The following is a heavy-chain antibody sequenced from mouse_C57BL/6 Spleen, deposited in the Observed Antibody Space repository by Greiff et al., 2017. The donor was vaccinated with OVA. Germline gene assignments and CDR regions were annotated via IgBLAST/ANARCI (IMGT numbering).Heavy chain of an antibody. D-gene: IGHD2-5*01. CDR2: INPGSGGT. Sequence: VKLMESGAELVRPGTSVKVSCKASGYAFTNYLIEWVKQRPGQGLEWIGVINPGSGGTNYNEKFKGKATLTADKSSSTAYMQLSSLTSEDSAVYFCARAYYSKGGDMDYWGQGTSVTVSS. V-gene: IGHV1-54*01. CDR1: GYAFTNYL. J-gene: IGHJ4*01. CDR3: ARAYYSKGGDMDY.